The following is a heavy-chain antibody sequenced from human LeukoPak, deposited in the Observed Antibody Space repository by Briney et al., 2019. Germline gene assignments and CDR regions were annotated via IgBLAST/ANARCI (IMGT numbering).Heavy chain of an antibody. Sequence: ASVKVSCKASGYTFTSYYMQWVRQAPGQGLEWMGIINPSGGSTSYAQKFQGRVTMTRDTSTSTVYMELSSLRSEDTAVYYCARCQIEYSSSFTFDYWGQGTLVTVSS. V-gene: IGHV1-46*01. J-gene: IGHJ4*02. CDR2: INPSGGST. D-gene: IGHD6-6*01. CDR3: ARCQIEYSSSFTFDY. CDR1: GYTFTSYY.